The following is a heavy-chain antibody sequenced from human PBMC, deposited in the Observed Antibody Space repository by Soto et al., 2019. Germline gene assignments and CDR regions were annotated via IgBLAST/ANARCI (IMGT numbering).Heavy chain of an antibody. V-gene: IGHV3-30*18. D-gene: IGHD3-22*01. CDR3: AKGPYYYDSSGPGYY. J-gene: IGHJ4*02. CDR1: GFTFSSYS. CDR2: IRYDGSNK. Sequence: PGGSLRLSCAASGFTFSSYSMNWVRQAPGKGLEWVSVIRYDGSNKYYADSVKGRFTISRDNSKNTLYLQMNSLRAEDTAVYYCAKGPYYYDSSGPGYYWGQGTLVTVSS.